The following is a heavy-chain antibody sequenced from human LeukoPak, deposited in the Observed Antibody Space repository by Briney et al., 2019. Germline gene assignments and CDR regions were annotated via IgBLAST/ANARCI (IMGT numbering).Heavy chain of an antibody. Sequence: PGGSLRLSCAASGFTFSSYSMNWVRQAPGKGLEWVSSISSSSSYIYYADSVKGRFTISRDNAKNSLYLQMNSLRAEDTAVYYCARGRTYYDILKTYYFDYWGQGTLVTVSS. CDR2: ISSSSSYI. V-gene: IGHV3-21*01. D-gene: IGHD3-9*01. J-gene: IGHJ4*02. CDR1: GFTFSSYS. CDR3: ARGRTYYDILKTYYFDY.